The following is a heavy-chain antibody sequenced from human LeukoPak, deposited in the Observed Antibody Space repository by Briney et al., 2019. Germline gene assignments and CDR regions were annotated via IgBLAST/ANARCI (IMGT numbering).Heavy chain of an antibody. D-gene: IGHD3-3*01. CDR2: IYYSGST. Sequence: SETLSLTCTVSGGSISSSSYYWGWIRQPPGKGLEWIGSIYYSGSTYYNPSLKSRVTISVDTSKNQFSLKLSSVTAADTAVYYCARSYDFWSGYYYYGMDVWGQGTTVTVSS. CDR1: GGSISSSSYY. V-gene: IGHV4-39*01. J-gene: IGHJ6*02. CDR3: ARSYDFWSGYYYYGMDV.